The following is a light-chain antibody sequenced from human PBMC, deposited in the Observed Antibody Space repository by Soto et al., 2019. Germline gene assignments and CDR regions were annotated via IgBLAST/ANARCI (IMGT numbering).Light chain of an antibody. V-gene: IGKV1-5*01. CDR3: QQYNTYTT. CDR1: QSISTW. CDR2: DAS. Sequence: DIQMTQSPSTLSASVGDRVTITCRASQSISTWLAWYQQKPGKAPKVLIYDASTLESGVPSRFSGSGSGTEFTLTIRCLQPDDFATYYCQQYNTYTTFGQGTKVEIK. J-gene: IGKJ1*01.